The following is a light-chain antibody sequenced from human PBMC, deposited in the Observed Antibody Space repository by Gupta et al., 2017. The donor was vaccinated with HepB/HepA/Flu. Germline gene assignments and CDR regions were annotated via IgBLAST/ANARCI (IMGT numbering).Light chain of an antibody. CDR3: QQDNSFPIT. V-gene: IGKV1D-12*01. CDR2: AAS. CDR1: QDINSW. J-gene: IGKJ4*01. Sequence: DIQMTQSPSSMSASVGDRVTITCRASQDINSWLTWYQQKPGKAPNLLIYAASSLQGGVPSRFSGSGSGTDFTLTISSLQPEDFATYYCQQDNSFPITFGGGRKVDMK.